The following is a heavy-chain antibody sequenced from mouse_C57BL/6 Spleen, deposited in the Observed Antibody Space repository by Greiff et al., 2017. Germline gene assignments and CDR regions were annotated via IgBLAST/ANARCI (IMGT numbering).Heavy chain of an antibody. V-gene: IGHV1-26*01. Sequence: EVQLQQSGPELVKPGASVKISCKASGYTFTDYYMNWVKQSHGKSLEWIGDINPNNGGTSYNQKFKGKATLTVDKSSSTAYMELRSLTSEDSAVYYGARNYGSSYYWYFDVWGTGTTVTVSS. J-gene: IGHJ1*03. D-gene: IGHD1-1*01. CDR2: INPNNGGT. CDR3: ARNYGSSYYWYFDV. CDR1: GYTFTDYY.